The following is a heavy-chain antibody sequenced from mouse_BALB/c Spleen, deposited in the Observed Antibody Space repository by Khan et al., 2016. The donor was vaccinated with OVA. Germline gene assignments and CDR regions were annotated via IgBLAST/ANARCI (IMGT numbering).Heavy chain of an antibody. Sequence: EVELVESGGDLVKPGGSLKLSCAASGFTFSTYGMSWVCQTPDKRLEWVATVSTGGSYTYYADSVKGRFTISRDNAKNTLYLQMSGLKSEDTAMFYCTRLAYYYDSEGFAYWGQGTLVTVSA. CDR3: TRLAYYYDSEGFAY. CDR2: VSTGGSYT. D-gene: IGHD1-1*01. J-gene: IGHJ3*01. V-gene: IGHV5-6*01. CDR1: GFTFSTYG.